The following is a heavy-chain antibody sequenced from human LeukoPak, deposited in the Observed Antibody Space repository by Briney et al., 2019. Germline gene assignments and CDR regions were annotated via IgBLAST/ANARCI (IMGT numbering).Heavy chain of an antibody. CDR1: GGSFSGYY. CDR2: INHSGST. V-gene: IGHV4-34*01. D-gene: IGHD6-19*01. Sequence: SETLSLTCAVYGGSFSGYYWSWIRQPPGKGLEWIGEINHSGSTNYNPSLKSRVTISVDTSKNQFSLKLNSATAADTAVYYCARDKQWLAHWGQGTLVTVSS. CDR3: ARDKQWLAH. J-gene: IGHJ4*02.